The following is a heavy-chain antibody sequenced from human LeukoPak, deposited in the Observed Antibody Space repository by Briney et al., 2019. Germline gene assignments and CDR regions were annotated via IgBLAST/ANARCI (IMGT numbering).Heavy chain of an antibody. J-gene: IGHJ4*02. D-gene: IGHD6-6*01. V-gene: IGHV4-38-2*02. Sequence: PSETLSLTCTVSGYSISSGNYWDWIRQPPGKGLEWIGSIYHSGSTYYNPSLKSRVTISVDTSKNQFSLKLSSVTAADTAVYYCARGLRRQAARTFAYWGQGALVTVSS. CDR1: GYSISSGNY. CDR3: ARGLRRQAARTFAY. CDR2: IYHSGST.